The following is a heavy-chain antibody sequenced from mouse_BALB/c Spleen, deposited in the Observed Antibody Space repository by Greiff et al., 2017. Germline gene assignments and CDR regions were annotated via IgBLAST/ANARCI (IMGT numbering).Heavy chain of an antibody. J-gene: IGHJ4*01. CDR1: GFSLTSYG. CDR2: IWAGGST. Sequence: VKLVESGPGLVAPSQSLSITCTVSGFSLTSYGVHWVRQPPGKGLEWLGVIWAGGSTNYNSALMSRLSISKDNSKSQVFLKMNSLQTDDTAMYYCARGPYGSSYGAMDYWGQGTSVTVSS. D-gene: IGHD1-1*01. V-gene: IGHV2-9*02. CDR3: ARGPYGSSYGAMDY.